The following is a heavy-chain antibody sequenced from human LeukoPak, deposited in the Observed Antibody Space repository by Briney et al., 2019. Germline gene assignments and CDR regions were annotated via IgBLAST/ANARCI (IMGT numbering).Heavy chain of an antibody. V-gene: IGHV7-4-1*02. D-gene: IGHD5-18*01. Sequence: ASVKVSCKASGYTFTGYYMHWARQAPGQGLEWMGWINTNTGNPMYAQGFTGRFVFSLDTSVSTAYLQISTLKAEDTAVYYCARKGKPDNTAMDLWGQGTLVTVSS. CDR1: GYTFTGYY. J-gene: IGHJ5*02. CDR3: ARKGKPDNTAMDL. CDR2: INTNTGNP.